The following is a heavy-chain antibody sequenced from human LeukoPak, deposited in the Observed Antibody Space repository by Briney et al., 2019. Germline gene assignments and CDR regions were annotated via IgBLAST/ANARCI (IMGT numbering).Heavy chain of an antibody. D-gene: IGHD3-10*01. Sequence: SETLSLTCTVSGGSISSYYWSWIRQPPEKGLEWIGYIHSIGGTNYNPSLKSRVTISVDTSKNQFSLKLSSVTAADTAFYYCARGHDYYYSGRQSWFDPWGQGTLVTVSS. J-gene: IGHJ5*02. CDR3: ARGHDYYYSGRQSWFDP. CDR1: GGSISSYY. CDR2: IHSIGGT. V-gene: IGHV4-59*01.